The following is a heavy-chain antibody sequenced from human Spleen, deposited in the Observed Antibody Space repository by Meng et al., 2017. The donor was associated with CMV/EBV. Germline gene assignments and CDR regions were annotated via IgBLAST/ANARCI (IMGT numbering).Heavy chain of an antibody. CDR1: GLTLSTNA. D-gene: IGHD2-2*01. Sequence: GESLKISCAASGLTLSTNAMSWVRQAPGKGLEWVSGISASGASTYFADSVKGRFTISRDKSKNTVYLQTSSLRAEDTAVYYCAKADILVVPAATIDYWGQGTLVTVSS. CDR2: ISASGAST. CDR3: AKADILVVPAATIDY. V-gene: IGHV3-23*01. J-gene: IGHJ4*02.